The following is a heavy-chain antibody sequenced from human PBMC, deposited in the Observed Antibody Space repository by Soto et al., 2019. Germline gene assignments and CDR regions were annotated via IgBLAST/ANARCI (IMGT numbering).Heavy chain of an antibody. V-gene: IGHV4-39*01. CDR3: ARHFYGSGTGVDYYYYMDV. D-gene: IGHD3-10*01. CDR2: IYYSGNT. CDR1: CGSFSSSSYY. Sequence: SETLSLTCTVSCGSFSSSSYYCGWIRQPPGTGLEWIGNIYYSGNTYSNPSLRSRVTISIDTSKNQFSLKLSSVTAADTAVYYCARHFYGSGTGVDYYYYMDVWGKGTTVNVSS. J-gene: IGHJ6*03.